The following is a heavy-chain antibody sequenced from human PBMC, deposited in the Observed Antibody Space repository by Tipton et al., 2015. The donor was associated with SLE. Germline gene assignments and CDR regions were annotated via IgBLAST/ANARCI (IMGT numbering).Heavy chain of an antibody. CDR3: ARRMYSATDEYFDY. CDR1: GGSISSYY. V-gene: IGHV4-59*08. CDR2: IYHSGST. D-gene: IGHD1-26*01. J-gene: IGHJ4*02. Sequence: TLSLTCTVSGGSISSYYWSWIRQPPGKGLEWIGYIYHSGSTYYNPSLKSRVTISVDTSKNQFSLKLSSVTAADAAFYYCARRMYSATDEYFDYWGQGTLVTVSS.